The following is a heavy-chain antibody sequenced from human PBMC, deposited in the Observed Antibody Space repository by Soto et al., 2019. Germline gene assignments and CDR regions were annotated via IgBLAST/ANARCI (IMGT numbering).Heavy chain of an antibody. J-gene: IGHJ4*02. CDR1: GFTFGDCA. D-gene: IGHD3-22*01. CDR3: SRDYYDRTGPYYFDY. CDR2: IRSKAYGETT. V-gene: IGHV3-49*04. Sequence: GGSLRLSCTGSGFTFGDCAVSWVGQAPGKGLDWVGFIRSKAYGETTEYAASVKGRFTMSRDDSKSVAYLQMNSLKTEDTAVYYCSRDYYDRTGPYYFDYWGQGTLVTVSS.